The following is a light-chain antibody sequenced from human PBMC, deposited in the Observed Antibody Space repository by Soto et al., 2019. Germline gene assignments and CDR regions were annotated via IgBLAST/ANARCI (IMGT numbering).Light chain of an antibody. CDR1: QSVSSN. CDR2: GAS. Sequence: EIVMTQSPATLSVSPGERATLSCRASQSVSSNLAWYQQKPGQAPRLLIYGASTRATGIPARFSGSGSGTEFTLTISSLQSEDFAVYYCQQYNNWPWITFGGGTKVEIK. J-gene: IGKJ4*01. V-gene: IGKV3-15*01. CDR3: QQYNNWPWIT.